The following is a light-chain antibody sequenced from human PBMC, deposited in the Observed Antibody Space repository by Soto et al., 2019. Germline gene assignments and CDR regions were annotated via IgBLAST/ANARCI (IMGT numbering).Light chain of an antibody. CDR1: SSDFGGYNY. J-gene: IGLJ1*01. CDR3: CSYAGTFYV. CDR2: DVS. V-gene: IGLV2-11*01. Sequence: QSALTQPRSVSGSPGQSVTISCTGTSSDFGGYNYVSWYQHHPGKAPKLMIYDVSERPSGVPDRFSGSKSGNTASLTISGLQAEDEADYYCCSYAGTFYVFGPVTKVTVL.